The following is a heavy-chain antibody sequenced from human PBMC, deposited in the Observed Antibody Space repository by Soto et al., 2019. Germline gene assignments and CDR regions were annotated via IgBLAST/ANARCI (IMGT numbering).Heavy chain of an antibody. J-gene: IGHJ6*02. Sequence: GGSLRLSCAASGFTFSSYAMHWVRQAPGKGLEWVAVISYDGSNKYYADSVKGRFTISRDNSKNTLYLQMNSLRAEDTAVYYCARDVRHYYDSSGYYPIPGGYGMDFWGQGTPVTVFS. D-gene: IGHD3-22*01. CDR1: GFTFSSYA. CDR2: ISYDGSNK. V-gene: IGHV3-30-3*01. CDR3: ARDVRHYYDSSGYYPIPGGYGMDF.